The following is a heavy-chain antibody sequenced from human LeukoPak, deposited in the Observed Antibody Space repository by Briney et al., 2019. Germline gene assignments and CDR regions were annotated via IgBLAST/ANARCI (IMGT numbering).Heavy chain of an antibody. CDR2: IRTKANNYAT. J-gene: IGHJ4*02. CDR1: GFTFSGST. Sequence: GGSLKLSCAASGFTFSGSTVHSVRQASGKGLDWVGHIRTKANNYATAYAASVKGRFTISRDDSKNTAYLQMNSLKIEDTAVYYCSRHEALPGDYWGQGTLVTVSS. V-gene: IGHV3-73*01. D-gene: IGHD2-21*02. CDR3: SRHEALPGDY.